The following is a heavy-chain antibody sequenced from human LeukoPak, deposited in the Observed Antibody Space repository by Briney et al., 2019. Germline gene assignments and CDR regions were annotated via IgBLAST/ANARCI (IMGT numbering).Heavy chain of an antibody. D-gene: IGHD4-17*01. Sequence: GGSLRLSCAASGFTFSNAWMHWVRQAPGKGLVWVSRINAAGGFTSYADSVKGRFTISRDNAKNTVYLQMNSLRAEDTAVYYCARDKIGPYGDAFDIWGQGTMVTVSS. CDR2: INAAGGFT. CDR1: GFTFSNAW. J-gene: IGHJ3*02. V-gene: IGHV3-74*01. CDR3: ARDKIGPYGDAFDI.